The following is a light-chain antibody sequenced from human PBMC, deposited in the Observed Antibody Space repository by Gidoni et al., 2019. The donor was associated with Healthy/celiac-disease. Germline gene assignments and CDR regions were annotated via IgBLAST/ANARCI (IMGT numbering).Light chain of an antibody. CDR1: QSLLHSNGYNY. J-gene: IGKJ3*01. Sequence: DIVMTQFPLSLPVTPGEPASISCRSSQSLLHSNGYNYLDWYLQKPGQSPQLLIYLGSNRASGVPARFSGSGSGTDFTLKISKVEAEDVGVYYCMQALQTPRTFGPGTKVDIK. CDR2: LGS. CDR3: MQALQTPRT. V-gene: IGKV2-28*01.